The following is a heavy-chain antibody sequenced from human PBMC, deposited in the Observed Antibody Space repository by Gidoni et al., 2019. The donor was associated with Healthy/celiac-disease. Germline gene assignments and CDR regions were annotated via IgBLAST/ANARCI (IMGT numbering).Heavy chain of an antibody. Sequence: QVQLVESGGGVVQPGRSLRLSCAASGFTFSSYGMHWVRQAPGKGLEWVAVIWYDGSNKYYADSVKGRFTISRDNSKNTLYLQMNSLRAEDTAVYYCARDTPSWYGPHGMDVWGQGTTVTVSS. CDR2: IWYDGSNK. D-gene: IGHD6-13*01. V-gene: IGHV3-33*01. CDR1: GFTFSSYG. CDR3: ARDTPSWYGPHGMDV. J-gene: IGHJ6*02.